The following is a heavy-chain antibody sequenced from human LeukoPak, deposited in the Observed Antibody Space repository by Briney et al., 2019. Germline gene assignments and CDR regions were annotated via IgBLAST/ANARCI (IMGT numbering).Heavy chain of an antibody. CDR2: ISSSGSTI. V-gene: IGHV3-48*04. J-gene: IGHJ4*02. Sequence: GGSLRLSCAASAFTFSSYGMSWVRQAPGKGLEWVSYISSSGSTIYYADSVKGRFTISRDNAKNSLYLQMNSRRAEDTAVYYCARVRAMIVDYWGQGTLVTVSS. CDR3: ARVRAMIVDY. CDR1: AFTFSSYG. D-gene: IGHD3-22*01.